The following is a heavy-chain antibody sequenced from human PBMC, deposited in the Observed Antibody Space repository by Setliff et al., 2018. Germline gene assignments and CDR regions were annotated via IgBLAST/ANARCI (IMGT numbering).Heavy chain of an antibody. V-gene: IGHV4-61*05. CDR3: VRVVGATFDY. Sequence: ETLSLTCTVSGGSISSRSYYWGWIRQPPGKGLEWIGYIYYSGSTYYNPSLKSRVTISVDTSKKQFSLKLSSVTAADTAVYYCVRVVGATFDYWGQGTLVTVSS. D-gene: IGHD1-26*01. CDR1: GGSISSRSYY. J-gene: IGHJ4*02. CDR2: IYYSGST.